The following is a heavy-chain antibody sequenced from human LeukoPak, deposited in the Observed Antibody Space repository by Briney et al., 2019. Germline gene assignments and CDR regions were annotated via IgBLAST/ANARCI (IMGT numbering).Heavy chain of an antibody. CDR3: AKDSIAAVAGEFDF. D-gene: IGHD6-19*01. V-gene: IGHV3-23*01. J-gene: IGHJ4*02. Sequence: PGGSLRLSCAASGFTFSNYAMSWVRQAPGKGLEWVSGISGSGDTTQYADSVKGRFTISRDSSKNTLFLQMSSLRAEDTAVYYCAKDSIAAVAGEFDFWGQGTLVPVSS. CDR2: ISGSGDTT. CDR1: GFTFSNYA.